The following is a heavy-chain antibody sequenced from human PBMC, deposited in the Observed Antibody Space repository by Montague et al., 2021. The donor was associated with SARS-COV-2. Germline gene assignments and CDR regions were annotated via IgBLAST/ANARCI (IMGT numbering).Heavy chain of an antibody. J-gene: IGHJ4*02. D-gene: IGHD3-10*01. CDR2: ISRSGDST. Sequence: SLRLSCAVSGFTFDDYGMSWVHQAPGKGLEWVSGISRSGDSTAYGDSVKGRFTISRDNAKNSLYLQMNSLRVEDTAFYHCSRGGGMIRGVVDFWGRGILVSVSS. CDR1: GFTFDDYG. CDR3: SRGGGMIRGVVDF. V-gene: IGHV3-20*01.